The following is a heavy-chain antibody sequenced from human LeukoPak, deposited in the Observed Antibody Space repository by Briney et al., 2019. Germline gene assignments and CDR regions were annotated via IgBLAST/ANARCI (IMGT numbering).Heavy chain of an antibody. Sequence: ASVKVSCKASGYTFTGFYMHWVRQAPGHGLEWMGWINPYSGDTNYAQKFQGRVTMARDTPISTAYMELSSLRSEDTAVYYCARGSSNDYGDSPVDYWGQGTLVTVSS. D-gene: IGHD4-17*01. CDR1: GYTFTGFY. J-gene: IGHJ4*02. CDR2: INPYSGDT. V-gene: IGHV1-2*02. CDR3: ARGSSNDYGDSPVDY.